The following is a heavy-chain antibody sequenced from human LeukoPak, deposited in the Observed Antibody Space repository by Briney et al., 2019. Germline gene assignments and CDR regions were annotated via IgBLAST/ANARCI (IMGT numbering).Heavy chain of an antibody. V-gene: IGHV1-24*01. Sequence: ASVKVSCKVSGYTLTELSMHWVRQAPGKGLEWMGGFDPEDGETIYAQKFQGRVTMTEDTSTDTAYMELSSLRSEDTAVYYCATLCGGDCYNYYYGMDVWGQGTTVTVSS. D-gene: IGHD2-21*02. CDR3: ATLCGGDCYNYYYGMDV. CDR1: GYTLTELS. J-gene: IGHJ6*02. CDR2: FDPEDGET.